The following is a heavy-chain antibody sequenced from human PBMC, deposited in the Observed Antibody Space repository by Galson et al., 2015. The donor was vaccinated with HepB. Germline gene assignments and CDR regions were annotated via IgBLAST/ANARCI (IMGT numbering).Heavy chain of an antibody. CDR3: ARVHVEAPQYYYYGMDV. J-gene: IGHJ6*02. CDR1: GFTFSSYS. CDR2: ISSSSSYI. Sequence: SLRLSCAASGFTFSSYSMNWVRQAPGKGLEWVSSISSSSSYIYYADSVKGRFTISRDNAKNSLYLQMNSLRAEDTAVYYCARVHVEAPQYYYYGMDVWGQGTTVTVSS. V-gene: IGHV3-21*01. D-gene: IGHD2-21*01.